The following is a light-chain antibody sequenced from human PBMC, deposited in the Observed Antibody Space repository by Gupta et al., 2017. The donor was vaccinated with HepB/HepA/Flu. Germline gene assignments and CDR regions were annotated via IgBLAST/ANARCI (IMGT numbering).Light chain of an antibody. V-gene: IGKV3-20*01. J-gene: IGKJ1*01. Sequence: EVVLTQSPGTLSLSPGERATLSCRASQNVLNNYLAWYQQKPGQAPKLLLYVASSRATGIPDRFNGSGSGTDFTLTISRLHPEDSAVYYFQQDGNSPRTFGQGTKVEIK. CDR1: QNVLNNY. CDR2: VAS. CDR3: QQDGNSPRT.